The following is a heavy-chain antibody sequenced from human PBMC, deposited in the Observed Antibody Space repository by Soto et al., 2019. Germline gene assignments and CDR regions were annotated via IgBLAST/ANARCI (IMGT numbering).Heavy chain of an antibody. J-gene: IGHJ4*02. CDR3: ARGSSSSGFFDY. CDR1: GCTFSSYA. Sequence: GASVKVSRKASGCTFSSYAISWVRQAPGQGLEWMGGIIPIFGTANYAQKFQGRVTITADESTSTAYMELSSLRSEDTAAYYCARGSSSSGFFDYWGQGTLVTVSS. V-gene: IGHV1-69*13. CDR2: IIPIFGTA. D-gene: IGHD6-6*01.